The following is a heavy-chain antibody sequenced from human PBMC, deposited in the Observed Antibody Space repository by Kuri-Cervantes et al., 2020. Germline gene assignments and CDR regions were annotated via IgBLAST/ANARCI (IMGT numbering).Heavy chain of an antibody. J-gene: IGHJ6*02. Sequence: GGSLRLSCAASGFTFSSYGMHWVRQAPGKGLEWVAVIWYDGSNKYYVDSVKGRFTISRDNSKNTLYLQMNSLRAEDTAVYYCAKDLRSSSWYDYYYYGMDVWGQGTTVTVSS. V-gene: IGHV3-33*06. CDR2: IWYDGSNK. CDR1: GFTFSSYG. D-gene: IGHD6-13*01. CDR3: AKDLRSSSWYDYYYYGMDV.